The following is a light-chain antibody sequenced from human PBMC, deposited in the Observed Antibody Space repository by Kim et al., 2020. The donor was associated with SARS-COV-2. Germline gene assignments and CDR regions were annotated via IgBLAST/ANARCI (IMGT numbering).Light chain of an antibody. J-gene: IGLJ3*02. CDR1: TGAVTSDQF. V-gene: IGLV7-46*02. CDR3: LLQYGGPRV. CDR2: DGY. Sequence: QAVVTQESSLTVSPGGTVTLTCGSSTGAVTSDQFPYWLQQKPGQAPRTLIYDGYIRNPWTPARFSGSLLGDKAVLTLLGAQPEDEADYYCLLQYGGPRVFGGGTQLTVL.